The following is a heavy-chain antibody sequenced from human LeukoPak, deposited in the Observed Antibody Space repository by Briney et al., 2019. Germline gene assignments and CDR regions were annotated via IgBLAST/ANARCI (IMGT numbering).Heavy chain of an antibody. D-gene: IGHD2-15*01. CDR1: GYTFTGYY. V-gene: IGHV1-2*02. J-gene: IGHJ4*02. Sequence: GASVKVSCKASGYTFTGYYMHWVRQAPGQGLEWMGWINPNSGGTNYAQKFQGRVTMTRDTSISTAYMELSRLRSDDTAVYYCARGSRDIVVVVAATPLDYFDYWGQGTLVTVSS. CDR3: ARGSRDIVVVVAATPLDYFDY. CDR2: INPNSGGT.